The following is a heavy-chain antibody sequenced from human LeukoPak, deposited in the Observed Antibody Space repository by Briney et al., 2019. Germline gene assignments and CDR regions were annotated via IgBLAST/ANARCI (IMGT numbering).Heavy chain of an antibody. D-gene: IGHD3-10*01. V-gene: IGHV3-53*01. CDR2: IYSGGST. J-gene: IGHJ4*02. CDR1: GFTVSNNY. Sequence: PGGSLRLSCAASGFTVSNNYMSWVRQAPGMGXXXXXXIYSGGSTYYADSVKGRFTISRDNSKNTLYLQMNSLRVKDTAVYYCARDSSAYGSGYFDYWGQGTLVTVSS. CDR3: ARDSSAYGSGYFDY.